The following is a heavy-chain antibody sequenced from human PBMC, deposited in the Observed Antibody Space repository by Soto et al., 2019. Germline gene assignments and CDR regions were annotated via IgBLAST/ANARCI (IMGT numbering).Heavy chain of an antibody. CDR3: ARSYDSSGYYLYYFDY. CDR2: IYYSGST. J-gene: IGHJ4*02. CDR1: GGSISSGDYY. Sequence: QVQLQESGPGLVKPSQTLSLTCTVSGGSISSGDYYWSWIRQPPGKGLEWIGYIYYSGSTYYNLSLKSRVTISVDTSKNQFCLKLSSVTAADTAVYYCARSYDSSGYYLYYFDYWGQGTLVAVSS. V-gene: IGHV4-30-4*01. D-gene: IGHD3-22*01.